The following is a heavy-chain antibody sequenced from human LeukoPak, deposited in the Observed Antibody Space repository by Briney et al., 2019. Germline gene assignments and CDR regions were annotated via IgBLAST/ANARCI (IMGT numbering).Heavy chain of an antibody. J-gene: IGHJ4*02. D-gene: IGHD3-22*01. V-gene: IGHV4-59*01. Sequence: SETLSLTCTVSGGSINNYYWSWIRQPPGRGLEWIGYIYHNGSTYYNRSPPSRVTMSVDTSKNQFSLNLRSVTAADTARYYCARDSSGYFFLPFDSWGRGTVVIVSS. CDR2: IYHNGST. CDR1: GGSINNYY. CDR3: ARDSSGYFFLPFDS.